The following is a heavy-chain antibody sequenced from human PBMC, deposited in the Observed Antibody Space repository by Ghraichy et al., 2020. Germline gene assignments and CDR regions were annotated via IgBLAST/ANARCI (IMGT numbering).Heavy chain of an antibody. J-gene: IGHJ4*02. CDR2: ISDSASA. CDR3: ARGHTYSGSRDY. CDR1: GGSITGYY. V-gene: IGHV4-59*01. Sequence: SQTLSLTCAVSGGSITGYYWNWIRQPPGKGLEWIGFISDSASAYYKSSLKSRVTISLDTSSKSFSLKMKSVTAADTAVYYCARGHTYSGSRDYWGQGTLVIVSS. D-gene: IGHD5-12*01.